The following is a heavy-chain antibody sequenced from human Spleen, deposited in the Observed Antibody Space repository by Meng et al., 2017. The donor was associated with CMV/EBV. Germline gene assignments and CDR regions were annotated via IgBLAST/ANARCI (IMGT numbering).Heavy chain of an antibody. V-gene: IGHV4-39*01. J-gene: IGHJ3*02. D-gene: IGHD4/OR15-4a*01. CDR2: IYYSGST. CDR1: GGSFSSYY. Sequence: SETLSLTCAVYGGSFSSYYWGWIRQPPGKGLEWIGSIYYSGSTYYNPSLKSRVTISVDTSKNQFSLKLSSVTAADTAVYYCARHNHDYPFHRHLDIWGQGTMVTVSS. CDR3: ARHNHDYPFHRHLDI.